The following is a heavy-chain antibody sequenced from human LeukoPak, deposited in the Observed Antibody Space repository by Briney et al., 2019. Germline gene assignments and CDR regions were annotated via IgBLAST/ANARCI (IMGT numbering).Heavy chain of an antibody. Sequence: GGSLRLSCAASGFTFSDYYMSWIRQAPGKGLEWVSYISDIDNTVYYADSVKGRFTISRDNAKKSLYLQMNSLRAEDTALYYCAKVPTYLNILTGFPFDIWGQGTMVTVSS. D-gene: IGHD3-9*01. J-gene: IGHJ3*02. CDR2: ISDIDNTV. CDR3: AKVPTYLNILTGFPFDI. CDR1: GFTFSDYY. V-gene: IGHV3-11*01.